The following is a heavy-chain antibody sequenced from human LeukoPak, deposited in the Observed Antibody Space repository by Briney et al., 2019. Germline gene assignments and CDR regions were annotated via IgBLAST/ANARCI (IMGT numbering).Heavy chain of an antibody. V-gene: IGHV5-51*01. CDR3: ARRSGYYDSSGYPYYFDY. CDR2: IYPGDSDT. D-gene: IGHD3-22*01. CDR1: GYSFTSYW. J-gene: IGHJ4*02. Sequence: GESLQISCKGSGYSFTSYWIGWVRQMPGKGLEWMGIIYPGDSDTRYSPSFQGQVTISADKSISTAYLQWSSLKASDTAMYYCARRSGYYDSSGYPYYFDYWGQGTLVTVSS.